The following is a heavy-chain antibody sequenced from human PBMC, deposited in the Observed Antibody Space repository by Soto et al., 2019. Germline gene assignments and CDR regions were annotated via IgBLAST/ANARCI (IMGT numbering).Heavy chain of an antibody. CDR3: AKEGGDGYYDFWSGYYTGPDY. D-gene: IGHD3-3*01. CDR1: GFTFSSYG. Sequence: QVQLVESGGGVVQPGRSLRLSCAASGFTFSSYGMHWVRQAPGKGLEWVAVISYDGSNKYYADSVKGRFTISRDNSKNTLYLQMNSLRAEDTAVYYCAKEGGDGYYDFWSGYYTGPDYWGQGTLVTVSS. CDR2: ISYDGSNK. J-gene: IGHJ4*02. V-gene: IGHV3-30*18.